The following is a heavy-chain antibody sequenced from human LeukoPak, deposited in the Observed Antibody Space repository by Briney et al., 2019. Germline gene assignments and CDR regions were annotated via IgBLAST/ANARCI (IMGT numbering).Heavy chain of an antibody. CDR3: AADGGRDLFEY. CDR2: ISSSGSTI. D-gene: IGHD5-24*01. Sequence: GGSLRLSCAASGFTFSDYYMSWIRQAPGKGLEWVSYISSSGSTIYYADSVKGRFTISRDDAKNSLFLQIHSLRVEDTAVYYCAADGGRDLFEYWGQGILVTVSS. J-gene: IGHJ4*02. CDR1: GFTFSDYY. V-gene: IGHV3-11*01.